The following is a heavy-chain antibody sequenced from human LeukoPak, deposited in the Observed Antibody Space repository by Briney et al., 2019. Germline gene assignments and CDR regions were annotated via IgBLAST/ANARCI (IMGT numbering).Heavy chain of an antibody. CDR3: ARWPRFLEWLSYTGDFDY. CDR1: GGSISSSSYY. J-gene: IGHJ4*02. V-gene: IGHV4-30-4*01. Sequence: PSETLSLTCTVSGGSISSSSYYWSWIRQPPGKGLEWIGYIYYSGSTYYNPSLKSRVTISVDTSKNQFSLKLSSVTAADTAVYYCARWPRFLEWLSYTGDFDYWGQGTLVTVSS. D-gene: IGHD3-3*01. CDR2: IYYSGST.